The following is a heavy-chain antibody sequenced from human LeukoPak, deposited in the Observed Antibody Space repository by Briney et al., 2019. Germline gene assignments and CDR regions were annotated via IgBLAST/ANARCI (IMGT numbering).Heavy chain of an antibody. J-gene: IGHJ2*01. CDR2: IYHSGST. CDR1: GGSISSSSYS. CDR3: ARRYRQYFDL. V-gene: IGHV4-30-2*01. D-gene: IGHD1-1*01. Sequence: SETLSLTCTVSGGSISSSSYSWSWIRQPPGKGLEWIGYIYHSGSTYYNPSLKSRVTISVDRSKNQFSLKLSSVTAADTAVYYCARRYRQYFDLWGRGTLVTVSS.